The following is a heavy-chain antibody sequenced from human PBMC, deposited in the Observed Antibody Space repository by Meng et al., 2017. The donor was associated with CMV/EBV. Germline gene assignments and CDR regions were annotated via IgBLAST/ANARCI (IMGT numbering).Heavy chain of an antibody. J-gene: IGHJ6*02. D-gene: IGHD6-19*01. V-gene: IGHV3-33*01. CDR3: AREERSGWKYYYGMDV. Sequence: GESLKISCAASGFTLSSYGMHWVRQAPGKGLEWVAVIWYDGSNKYYADSVKGRFTISRDNSKNTLYLQMNSLRAEDTAVYYCAREERSGWKYYYGMDVWGQGTTVTVSS. CDR1: GFTLSSYG. CDR2: IWYDGSNK.